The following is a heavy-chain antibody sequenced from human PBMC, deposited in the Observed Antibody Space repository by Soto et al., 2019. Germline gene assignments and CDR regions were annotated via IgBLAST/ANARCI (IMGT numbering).Heavy chain of an antibody. CDR3: GRGWLGYCSSTSCYDAFDI. CDR2: INPNSGGT. Sequence: ASVKVSCKASGYTFTGYYMHWVRQAPGQGLEWMGWINPNSGGTNYAQKFQGWVTMTRDTSISTAYMELSRLRSDDTAVYYCGRGWLGYCSSTSCYDAFDIWGQGTMVTVSS. J-gene: IGHJ3*02. V-gene: IGHV1-2*04. D-gene: IGHD2-2*01. CDR1: GYTFTGYY.